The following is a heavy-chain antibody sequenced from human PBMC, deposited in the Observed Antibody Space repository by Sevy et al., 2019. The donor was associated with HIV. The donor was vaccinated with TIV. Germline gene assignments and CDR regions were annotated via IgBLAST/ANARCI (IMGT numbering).Heavy chain of an antibody. Sequence: ASVKVSCKASGYYFTGYYVHWVRQAPGQGLEWMGWINPNGGGTNIGQKFHGRVTMSRDTSITTAYMELIRLRSNDTGVYYCARSVYGSRTYLNDYWGQGTLVTVSS. CDR3: ARSVYGSRTYLNDY. CDR1: GYYFTGYY. V-gene: IGHV1-2*02. CDR2: INPNGGGT. J-gene: IGHJ4*02. D-gene: IGHD3-10*01.